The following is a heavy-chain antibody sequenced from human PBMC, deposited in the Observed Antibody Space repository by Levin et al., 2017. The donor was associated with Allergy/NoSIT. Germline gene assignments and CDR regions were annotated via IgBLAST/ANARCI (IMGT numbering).Heavy chain of an antibody. J-gene: IGHJ4*02. CDR2: ISDDGSSE. CDR3: VREIAEEGK. CDR1: GFTFSNYA. D-gene: IGHD2-21*01. V-gene: IGHV3-30-3*01. Sequence: GGSLRLSCAASGFTFSNYAMHWVRQAPGKGLEWVGVISDDGSSEFYIDSVKGRFTISRDNSKNRLYLQMDSLRAEDTALYYCVREIAEEGKWGQGTLVMVSS.